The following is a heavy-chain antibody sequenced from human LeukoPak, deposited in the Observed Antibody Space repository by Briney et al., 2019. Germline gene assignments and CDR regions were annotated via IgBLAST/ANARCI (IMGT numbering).Heavy chain of an antibody. Sequence: SETLSLTCAISGDSVSSNSAAWNWIRQSPWRGLECLGRTYYRSKWFNDYAVSVKSRIIIDPDTSKNQFSLQLSSVTPEDTAVYYCARGGSGGRAFDIWGQGTMVTVSS. CDR3: ARGGSGGRAFDI. CDR1: GDSVSSNSAA. J-gene: IGHJ3*02. CDR2: TYYRSKWFN. V-gene: IGHV6-1*01. D-gene: IGHD3-10*01.